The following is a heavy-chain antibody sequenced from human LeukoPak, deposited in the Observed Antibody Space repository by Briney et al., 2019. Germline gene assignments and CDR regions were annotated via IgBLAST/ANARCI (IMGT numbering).Heavy chain of an antibody. J-gene: IGHJ6*02. CDR3: ARGNYYGMDV. CDR2: IKPDGSVG. Sequence: GGSLRLSCAASGFTFSNYWMTWVRQAPGKGLEWVAKIKPDGSVGYYVDSVRGRFIISRDNAKNTLYLQMNSLRAEDTAVYYCARGNYYGMDVWGQGTTVTVSS. V-gene: IGHV3-7*01. CDR1: GFTFSNYW.